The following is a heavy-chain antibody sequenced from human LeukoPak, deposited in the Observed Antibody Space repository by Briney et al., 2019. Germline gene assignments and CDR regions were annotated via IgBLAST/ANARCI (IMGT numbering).Heavy chain of an antibody. CDR3: AKGGLVGFDY. CDR1: GFTFMNYA. Sequence: PGGSLRLSCATSGFTFMNYAMSWVRQAPGKGLEWVSGISGSGGSTYYADSLKGRFTISRDNSKNALYLQMNSLRAEDTAVYYCAKGGLVGFDYWGQGTLVTVSS. V-gene: IGHV3-23*01. D-gene: IGHD1-26*01. J-gene: IGHJ4*02. CDR2: ISGSGGST.